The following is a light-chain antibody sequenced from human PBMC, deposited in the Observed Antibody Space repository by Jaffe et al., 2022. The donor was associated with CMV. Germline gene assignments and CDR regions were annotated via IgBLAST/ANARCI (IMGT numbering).Light chain of an antibody. CDR2: DNN. J-gene: IGLJ3*02. Sequence: QSVLTQPPSVSGAPGQRVTISCTGSSSNIGAGYNVHWYQQFPGTAPKLLIYDNNNRPSGVPDRFSDSKSGTSASLAITGLQAEDEADYYCQSFDSSLSGWVFGGGTKLTVL. V-gene: IGLV1-40*01. CDR3: QSFDSSLSGWV. CDR1: SSNIGAGYN.